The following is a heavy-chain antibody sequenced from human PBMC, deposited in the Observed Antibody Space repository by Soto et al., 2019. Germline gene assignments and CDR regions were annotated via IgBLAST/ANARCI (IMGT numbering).Heavy chain of an antibody. CDR1: GFTVSTSY. CDR2: IYSSGDT. Sequence: EVQLVESGGGLVQPGGSLRLSCAASGFTVSTSYMSWVRQAPGKGLELVSGIYSSGDTYYAASVQGRFTLSRHNSKNTLDLQMNSLRAEDMGVYYCARGHDYGEHSTRRIAEYFQYWGQGTLVTVSS. CDR3: ARGHDYGEHSTRRIAEYFQY. J-gene: IGHJ1*01. D-gene: IGHD4-17*01. V-gene: IGHV3-53*04.